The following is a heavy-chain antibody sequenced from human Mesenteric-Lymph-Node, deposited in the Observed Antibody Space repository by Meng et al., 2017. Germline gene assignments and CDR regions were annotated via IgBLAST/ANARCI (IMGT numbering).Heavy chain of an antibody. V-gene: IGHV4-30-4*01. D-gene: IGHD5-18*01. Sequence: QPHASGPCLRTPSQTLSLTCTVSGGSISSGDYSWSWIRQPPGKGLELIGHIYYSGSTSYNPSLKSRVTISVDTSNNQFSLKLSSVTAADTAVYYCARVGWRQWSFDLWGRGTLVTVSS. CDR3: ARVGWRQWSFDL. CDR2: IYYSGST. CDR1: GGSISSGDYS. J-gene: IGHJ2*01.